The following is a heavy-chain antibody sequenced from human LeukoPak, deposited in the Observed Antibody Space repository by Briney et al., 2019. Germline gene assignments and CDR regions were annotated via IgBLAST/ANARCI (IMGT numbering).Heavy chain of an antibody. V-gene: IGHV4-59*08. CDR1: GGSISSHY. D-gene: IGHD2-2*01. Sequence: SETLSLTCTVSGGSISSHYWSWLRQPPGKGLEWIGYIYCSGSTNYNPSLKSRVTISVDTSKNQFSLKLSSVTAADTAVYYCARGSLVVPAAYDAFDIWGQGTMVTVSS. CDR3: ARGSLVVPAAYDAFDI. CDR2: IYCSGST. J-gene: IGHJ3*02.